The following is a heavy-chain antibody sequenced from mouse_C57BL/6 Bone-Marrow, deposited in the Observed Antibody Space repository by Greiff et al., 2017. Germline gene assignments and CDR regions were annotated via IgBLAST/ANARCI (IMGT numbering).Heavy chain of an antibody. V-gene: IGHV5-17*01. D-gene: IGHD2-4*01. CDR2: ISSGSSTI. J-gene: IGHJ3*01. Sequence: EVMLVESGGGLVKPGGSLTLSCAASGFTFSDYGMHWVRQASEKGLEWVAYISSGSSTIYYADTVKGRFTISRDNAKNTLFLEMTSLRSEDTAMYYWARPDYDNDLAYWGQGTLVTVSA. CDR1: GFTFSDYG. CDR3: ARPDYDNDLAY.